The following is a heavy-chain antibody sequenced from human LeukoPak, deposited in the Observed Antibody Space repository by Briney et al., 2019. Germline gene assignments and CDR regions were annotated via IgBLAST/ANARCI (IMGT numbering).Heavy chain of an antibody. CDR1: GFIFSSYG. CDR3: AKDLRYYDSSGYLDY. J-gene: IGHJ4*02. V-gene: IGHV3-30*18. Sequence: GGSLRLSCAASGFIFSSYGMHWVRQAPGKGLEWVAVISYDGSNKYYADSVKGRFTISRDNSKNTLYLQMNSLRAEDTAVYYCAKDLRYYDSSGYLDYWGQGTLVTVSS. CDR2: ISYDGSNK. D-gene: IGHD3-22*01.